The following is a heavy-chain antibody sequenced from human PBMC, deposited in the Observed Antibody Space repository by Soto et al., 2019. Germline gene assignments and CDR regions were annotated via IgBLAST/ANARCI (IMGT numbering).Heavy chain of an antibody. Sequence: SETLSLTCAVSGGSISSGGYSWSWIRQPPGKGLEWIGYIYHSGSTYYNPSLKSRVTISVDRSKNQFSLKLSSVTAADTAVYYCARYYYDSSGYVNWFDPWGQGTLVTVSS. J-gene: IGHJ5*02. CDR2: IYHSGST. V-gene: IGHV4-30-2*01. D-gene: IGHD3-22*01. CDR1: GGSISSGGYS. CDR3: ARYYYDSSGYVNWFDP.